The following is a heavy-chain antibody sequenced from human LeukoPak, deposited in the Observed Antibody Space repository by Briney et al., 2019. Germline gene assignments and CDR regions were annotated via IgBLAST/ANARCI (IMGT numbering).Heavy chain of an antibody. CDR3: ARDSPRSYYYYGMDV. CDR1: GFTFDDYG. J-gene: IGHJ6*02. Sequence: GGSLRLSCAASGFTFDDYGMSWVRQAPGKGLEWVSGINWNGGSTGYADSVKGRFTISRDNAKNSLYLQMNSLRAEDTAVYYCARDSPRSYYYYGMDVWGQGTTVTVSS. V-gene: IGHV3-20*04. CDR2: INWNGGST.